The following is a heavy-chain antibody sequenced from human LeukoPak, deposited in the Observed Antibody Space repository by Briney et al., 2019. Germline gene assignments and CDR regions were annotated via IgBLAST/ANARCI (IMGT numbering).Heavy chain of an antibody. D-gene: IGHD2-2*01. CDR3: ARPRYCRSASCPDPHFEY. Sequence: PSETLSLTCTVSGGSISSSSYYWGWIRQPPGEGLEWIGEIHHSGSTNYNPSLSSRVSISVDTSKNQFSLRLTSVTAADTAVYYCARPRYCRSASCPDPHFEYWGQGTLVTVSS. CDR2: IHHSGST. V-gene: IGHV4-39*07. CDR1: GGSISSSSYY. J-gene: IGHJ4*02.